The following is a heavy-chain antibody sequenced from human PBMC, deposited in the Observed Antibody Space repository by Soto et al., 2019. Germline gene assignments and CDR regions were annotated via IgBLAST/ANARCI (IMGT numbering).Heavy chain of an antibody. V-gene: IGHV4-34*01. D-gene: IGHD6-13*01. CDR2: INHSGST. CDR1: GVSFSGYY. CDR3: ARLEQLAHYYYYGMDV. Sequence: SETLSLTCAVYGVSFSGYYWSWIRQPPGKGLEWIGEINHSGSTNYNPSLKSRVTISVDTSKNQFSLKLSSVTAADTAVYYCARLEQLAHYYYYGMDVWGQGTTVTVSS. J-gene: IGHJ6*02.